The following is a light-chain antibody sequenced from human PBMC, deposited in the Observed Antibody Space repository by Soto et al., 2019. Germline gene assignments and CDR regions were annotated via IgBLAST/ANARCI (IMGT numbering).Light chain of an antibody. Sequence: VGLSQSSVSLSLYKEQRATHSCRASQSVNSRLAWYQHKPGQAPRLLISGASSRAAGIPDRFSGSGSATDFTLTISRLEPEDVALYYCQQYGSSPQTFGGGTMV. CDR2: GAS. CDR1: QSVNSR. J-gene: IGKJ4*01. V-gene: IGKV3-20*01. CDR3: QQYGSSPQT.